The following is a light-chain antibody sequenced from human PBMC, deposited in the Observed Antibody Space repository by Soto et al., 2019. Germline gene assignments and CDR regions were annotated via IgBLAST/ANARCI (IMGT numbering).Light chain of an antibody. CDR3: QSYNSSLSGWV. Sequence: QSVLTQPPSVSGAPGQRVTISCTKSSSNIGAGYDVHWYQQLPGTAPKLLIYGNSNRPSGVPDRFSGSKSGTSAPLAITWPQAEHEADYYCQSYNSSLSGWVFGGGTKLTVL. CDR1: SSNIGAGYD. J-gene: IGLJ3*02. CDR2: GNS. V-gene: IGLV1-40*01.